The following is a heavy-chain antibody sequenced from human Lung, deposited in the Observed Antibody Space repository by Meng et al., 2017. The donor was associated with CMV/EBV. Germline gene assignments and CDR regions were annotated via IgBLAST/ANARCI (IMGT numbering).Heavy chain of an antibody. Sequence: SGGSISKPNYYWGWIRQPPGKGLEWIGSVFHTGVTYYSPSLKSRVSTSMDTLKNQFSLHLSSVTAADTAVYYCARHYLRGYQYYFQYWGQGALVTVSS. CDR2: VFHTGVT. D-gene: IGHD3-22*01. CDR3: ARHYLRGYQYYFQY. V-gene: IGHV4-39*01. J-gene: IGHJ4*02. CDR1: GGSISKPNYY.